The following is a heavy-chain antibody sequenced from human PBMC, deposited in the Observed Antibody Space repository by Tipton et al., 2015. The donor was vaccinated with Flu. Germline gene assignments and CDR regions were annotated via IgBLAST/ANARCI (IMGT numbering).Heavy chain of an antibody. V-gene: IGHV3-30*02. Sequence: GSLRLSCAASGFTFSSYGLHWVRQAPGKGLEWVAFIRYDGSYKDYADSVKGRFTISRDNSKNTLYLQMSSLRAEDTAVYYCAKSEPVAVAVGGYLDLWGRGTLVTVSS. CDR2: IRYDGSYK. D-gene: IGHD6-19*01. CDR1: GFTFSSYG. CDR3: AKSEPVAVAVGGYLDL. J-gene: IGHJ2*01.